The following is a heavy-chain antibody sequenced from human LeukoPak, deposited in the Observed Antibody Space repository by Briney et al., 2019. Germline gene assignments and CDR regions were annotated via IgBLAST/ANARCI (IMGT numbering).Heavy chain of an antibody. Sequence: AESLKISCKGSGYSFTNYWIACVRQMPGKGLQRMGIIYPGDSDTIYSPSFRGQVTISVDRSFNAAYMQWSSLKASDTAMYYCARRSTIAARFFDSWGQGTLVTVSS. CDR3: ARRSTIAARFFDS. J-gene: IGHJ4*02. CDR1: GYSFTNYW. V-gene: IGHV5-51*01. D-gene: IGHD6-6*01. CDR2: IYPGDSDT.